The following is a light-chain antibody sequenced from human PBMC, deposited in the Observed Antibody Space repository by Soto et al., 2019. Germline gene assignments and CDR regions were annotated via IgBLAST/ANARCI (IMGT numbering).Light chain of an antibody. V-gene: IGKV4-1*01. CDR3: QQYYGTPLT. CDR1: QSILYSSNNKNY. J-gene: IGKJ3*01. Sequence: DIVMTQFPDSLAVSLGERATINCKSSQSILYSSNNKNYLAWYQQKLGQPPKLLIYWASTRESGVPDRFSGSGSGTDFTLTISSLQAEDVAVYYCQQYYGTPLTFGPGTKVDIK. CDR2: WAS.